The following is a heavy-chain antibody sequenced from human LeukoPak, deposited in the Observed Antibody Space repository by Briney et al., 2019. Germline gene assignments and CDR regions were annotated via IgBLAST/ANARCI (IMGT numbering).Heavy chain of an antibody. Sequence: GGSLRLSCAAAGFTFDDYGMSWVRQAPGKGLEWVSHINWNGGSTDYADSVKGRFTISTENAKNSLYLQMNSLRAADTAVYYCARDHAVAGFGYWGQGTLVTVSS. CDR2: INWNGGST. D-gene: IGHD6-19*01. CDR1: GFTFDDYG. J-gene: IGHJ4*02. V-gene: IGHV3-20*04. CDR3: ARDHAVAGFGY.